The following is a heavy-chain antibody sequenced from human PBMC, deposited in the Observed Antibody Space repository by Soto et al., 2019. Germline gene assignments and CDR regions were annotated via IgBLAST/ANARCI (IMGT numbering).Heavy chain of an antibody. Sequence: ASVKVSCKVSGYTLTELSMHWVRQAPGKGLEGMGGFDPEDGETIYAQKLQGRVTMTEDTSTDTAYLELSSLRSEDAALYYCATDSTGRRVDFDYWGQGTLVTVSS. J-gene: IGHJ4*02. D-gene: IGHD5-12*01. CDR2: FDPEDGET. CDR1: GYTLTELS. V-gene: IGHV1-24*01. CDR3: ATDSTGRRVDFDY.